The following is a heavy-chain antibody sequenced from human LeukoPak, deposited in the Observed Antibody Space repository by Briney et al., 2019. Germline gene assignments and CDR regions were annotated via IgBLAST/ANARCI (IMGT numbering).Heavy chain of an antibody. CDR2: ISNDGRHK. V-gene: IGHV3-30*18. Sequence: GGSLRLSCAASGFTFSNFGIHWVRQAPGQGPWWVSSISNDGRHKHYVDSVEGRFTISRDNSRNTLYLQINSLRPEDTAVYYCAKAGGYDSSGYYYYLDYWGQGTLVTVSS. CDR3: AKAGGYDSSGYYYYLDY. J-gene: IGHJ4*02. D-gene: IGHD3-22*01. CDR1: GFTFSNFG.